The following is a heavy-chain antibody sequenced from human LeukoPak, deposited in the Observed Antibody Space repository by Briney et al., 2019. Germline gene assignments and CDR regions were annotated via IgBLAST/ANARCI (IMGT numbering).Heavy chain of an antibody. V-gene: IGHV4-59*01. J-gene: IGHJ6*03. CDR3: ARCLGYNWNYRYYYYMDV. Sequence: SETMSLTCTVSGGSISSYYWSWIRQPPGKGLEWIGYIYYSGSTNYNPSLKSRVTISVDTSKNQFSLKLSSVTAADTAVYYCARCLGYNWNYRYYYYMDVWGKGTTVTVSS. CDR2: IYYSGST. CDR1: GGSISSYY. D-gene: IGHD1-7*01.